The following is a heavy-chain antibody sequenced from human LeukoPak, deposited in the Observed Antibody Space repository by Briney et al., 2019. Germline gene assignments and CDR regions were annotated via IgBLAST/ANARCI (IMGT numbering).Heavy chain of an antibody. CDR3: TRDWRNMAFDY. J-gene: IGHJ4*02. CDR1: GFTFSTYG. Sequence: GGSLRLSRAASGFTFSTYGMHWVRQAPGKGQEWVAVIWYDGSNKYYADSVKGRFTTSRDNSKNTLYLQMNSLRAEDTAVYYCTRDWRNMAFDYWGQGTLVTVSS. CDR2: IWYDGSNK. D-gene: IGHD2/OR15-2a*01. V-gene: IGHV3-33*01.